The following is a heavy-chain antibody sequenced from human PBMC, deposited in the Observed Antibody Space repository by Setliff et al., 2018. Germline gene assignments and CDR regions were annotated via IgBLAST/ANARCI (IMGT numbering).Heavy chain of an antibody. Sequence: PSETLSLSCAASGFTFSSYGMHWVRQAPGKGLEWVAFIRYDGIEKYYVDSVKGRFTISRDNAKNSLYLQMNSLRAEDTAVYYCVRGGEGRDDSNSGSWGQGTLVTVSS. CDR2: IRYDGIEK. V-gene: IGHV3-30*02. J-gene: IGHJ5*02. CDR3: VRGGEGRDDSNSGS. CDR1: GFTFSSYG. D-gene: IGHD2-21*02.